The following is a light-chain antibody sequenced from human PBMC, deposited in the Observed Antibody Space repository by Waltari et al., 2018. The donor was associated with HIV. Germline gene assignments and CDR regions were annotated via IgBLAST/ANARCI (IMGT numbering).Light chain of an antibody. CDR3: QVWDTNSHHPGV. CDR2: DDS. J-gene: IGLJ3*02. Sequence: SYVLTQPPSVSVAPGKTARITCGGNNIGSKSVHWYQQKPGQAPVLVIHDDSDRPSGIPERFSGSNSGNTATLTISRVEAGDEADYYCQVWDTNSHHPGVFGGGTKLTVL. CDR1: NIGSKS. V-gene: IGLV3-21*04.